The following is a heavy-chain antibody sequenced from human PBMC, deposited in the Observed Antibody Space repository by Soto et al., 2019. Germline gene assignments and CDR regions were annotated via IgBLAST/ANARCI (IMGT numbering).Heavy chain of an antibody. Sequence: EVQLVESGGVVVQPGGSLRLSCAASGFTFDEYIMHWVRQAPGKGLEWVSLISWDGGSTYYADSVKGRFTISRDNSKNSLYLQMNSLRTEDTALYYCAKGVGSSWYYYYYYGMDVWGQGTTVTVSS. J-gene: IGHJ6*02. V-gene: IGHV3-43*01. CDR3: AKGVGSSWYYYYYYGMDV. D-gene: IGHD6-13*01. CDR1: GFTFDEYI. CDR2: ISWDGGST.